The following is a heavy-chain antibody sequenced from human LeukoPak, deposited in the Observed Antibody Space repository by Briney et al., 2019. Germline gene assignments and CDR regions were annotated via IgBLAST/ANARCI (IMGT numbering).Heavy chain of an antibody. CDR1: GFTFSSYW. J-gene: IGHJ4*02. Sequence: GGSLRLSCAASGFTFSSYWMSWVRQAPGKGLEWVSAISGSGGSTYYADSVKGRFTISRDNSKNTLYLQMNSLRAEDTAVYYCATQLVVHPDYWGQGTLVTVSS. CDR3: ATQLVVHPDY. V-gene: IGHV3-23*01. CDR2: ISGSGGST. D-gene: IGHD5-24*01.